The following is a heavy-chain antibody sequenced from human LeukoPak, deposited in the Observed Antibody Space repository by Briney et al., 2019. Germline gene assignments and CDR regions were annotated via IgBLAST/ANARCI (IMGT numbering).Heavy chain of an antibody. V-gene: IGHV1-8*03. CDR3: ARGGSSGWYGGYYYYYMDV. J-gene: IGHJ6*03. Sequence: GASVPVSFKASGYTFTSYDINWVRQATGQGLEWMGWMNPNSGNTGYAQKFQGRVTSTRNTSISTAYMELSSLRSEDTAVYYCARGGSSGWYGGYYYYYMDVWGKGTTVTVSS. CDR2: MNPNSGNT. D-gene: IGHD6-19*01. CDR1: GYTFTSYD.